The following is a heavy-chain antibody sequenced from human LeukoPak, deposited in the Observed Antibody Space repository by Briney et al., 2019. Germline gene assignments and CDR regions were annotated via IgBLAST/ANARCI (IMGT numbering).Heavy chain of an antibody. D-gene: IGHD5-18*01. J-gene: IGHJ4*02. CDR2: IYYSGST. CDR1: GGSISSGGYY. V-gene: IGHV4-31*03. CDR3: ARGIQLWLRGSYYFDY. Sequence: PSETLSLTCTVSGGSISSGGYYWSWIRQHPGKGLEWIGYIYYSGSTYYNPSLESRVTISVDTSKNQFSLKLSSVTAADTAVYYCARGIQLWLRGSYYFDYWGQGTLVTVSS.